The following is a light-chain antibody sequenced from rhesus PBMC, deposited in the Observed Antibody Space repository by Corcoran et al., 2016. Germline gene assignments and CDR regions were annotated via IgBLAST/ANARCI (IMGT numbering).Light chain of an antibody. CDR2: YDN. CDR3: QVLDNAGDHDV. CDR1: PIGSEV. Sequence: SFDLTPPPSVSVSPGQTARITCGGDPIGSEVVCWYLQKPPQAPWLVIYYDNERPSGLPERFSGSKSGNTATLTISGVEAGDEAYYYCQVLDNAGDHDVFGSGTTLTVL. V-gene: IGLV3-44*01. J-gene: IGLJ6*01.